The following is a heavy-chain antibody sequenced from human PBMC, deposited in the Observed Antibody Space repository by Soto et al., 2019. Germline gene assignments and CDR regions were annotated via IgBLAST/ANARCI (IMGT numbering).Heavy chain of an antibody. CDR2: ISAYNGNT. CDR1: GYTFTSYG. CDR3: ARDHYDLSRFDP. D-gene: IGHD3-3*01. J-gene: IGHJ5*02. Sequence: ASVKVSCKASGYTFTSYGISWLRQSPGQGLEWMGWISAYNGNTNYAQKLQGRVTMTTDTSTSTAYMELRSLRSDDTAVYYCARDHYDLSRFDPWGQGTLVTVSS. V-gene: IGHV1-18*01.